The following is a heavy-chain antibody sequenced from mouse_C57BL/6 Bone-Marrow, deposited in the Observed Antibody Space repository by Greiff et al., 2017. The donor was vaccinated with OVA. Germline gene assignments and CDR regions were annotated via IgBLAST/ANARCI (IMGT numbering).Heavy chain of an antibody. Sequence: QVQLQQSGSELRSPGSSVKLSCKDFDSEVFPIAYMSWVRQKPGHGFEWIGGILPSIGRTIYGEKFEDKATLDADTLSNTAYLELNSLTSEDSAIYYCARPSLYDYAEGGLYAMDYWGQGTSVTVSS. J-gene: IGHJ4*01. CDR2: ILPSIGRT. CDR3: ARPSLYDYAEGGLYAMDY. CDR1: DSEVFPIAY. D-gene: IGHD2-4*01. V-gene: IGHV15-2*01.